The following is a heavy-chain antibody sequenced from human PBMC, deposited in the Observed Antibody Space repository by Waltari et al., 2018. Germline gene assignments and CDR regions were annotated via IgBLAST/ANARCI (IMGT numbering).Heavy chain of an antibody. Sequence: QVQLVQSGAEVKKPGASVKVSCKASGYTFTGYYMPWVRQAPGQGLAWMGWINPNSGGTNYAQKFQGRVTMTRDTSISTAYMELSRLRSDDTAVYYCASLGSSSPTTGFGMDVWGQGTTVTVSS. V-gene: IGHV1-2*02. CDR2: INPNSGGT. CDR1: GYTFTGYY. J-gene: IGHJ6*02. D-gene: IGHD6-13*01. CDR3: ASLGSSSPTTGFGMDV.